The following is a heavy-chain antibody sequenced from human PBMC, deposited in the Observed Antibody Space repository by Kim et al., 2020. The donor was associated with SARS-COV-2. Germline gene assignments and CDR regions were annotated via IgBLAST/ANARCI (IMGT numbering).Heavy chain of an antibody. D-gene: IGHD3-10*01. Sequence: GGSLRLSCAASGFTVSSNYMSWVRQAPGKGLEWVSVIYSGGSTYYADSVKGRFTISRDNSKNTLYLQMNSLRAEDTAVYYCARGYDMVRADYYGMDVWGQGTTVTVSS. CDR2: IYSGGST. CDR1: GFTVSSNY. V-gene: IGHV3-53*01. J-gene: IGHJ6*02. CDR3: ARGYDMVRADYYGMDV.